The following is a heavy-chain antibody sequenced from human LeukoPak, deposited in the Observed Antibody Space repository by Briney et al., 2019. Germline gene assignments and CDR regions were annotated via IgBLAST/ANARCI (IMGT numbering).Heavy chain of an antibody. CDR1: GGSISTYY. CDR2: VYYSGTT. Sequence: SETLSLTCSVSGGSISTYYWSWIRQTPGKGLEWIGYVYYSGTTNYNPSLKGRVTISSDTSKNHLSLNLRSVNVADTAIYYCARHGGSLGYFDYWGQGTLVTVSS. CDR3: ARHGGSLGYFDY. J-gene: IGHJ4*02. V-gene: IGHV4-59*08. D-gene: IGHD1-26*01.